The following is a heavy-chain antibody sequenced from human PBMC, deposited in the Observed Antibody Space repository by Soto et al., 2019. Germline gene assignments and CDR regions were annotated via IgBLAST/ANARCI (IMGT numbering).Heavy chain of an antibody. Sequence: EVQLVESGGGLVQPGGSLRLSCEVSGFIFSSYWMHWVRQVPGKGLVWVSRTNEDGSITNYADSVRGRFTISRDNAKNPLYLKMNSRGVEDTAVYYCTRDRGGRGGYWGQGTLVTVSS. J-gene: IGHJ4*02. D-gene: IGHD3-16*01. CDR2: TNEDGSIT. V-gene: IGHV3-74*01. CDR3: TRDRGGRGGY. CDR1: GFIFSSYW.